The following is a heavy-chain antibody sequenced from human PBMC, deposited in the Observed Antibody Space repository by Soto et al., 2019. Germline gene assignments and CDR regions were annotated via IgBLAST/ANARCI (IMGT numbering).Heavy chain of an antibody. J-gene: IGHJ6*03. Sequence: GGSLRLSCGASGFTFSNYAMSWARQAPGKGLEWVASISVSGGSTYYADSVKGRFTISRDNSKDTLYLQMNSLRAEDTAIYYWAKKPGYQRNYMDGWGKGTTVTVSS. CDR2: ISVSGGST. D-gene: IGHD2-2*01. V-gene: IGHV3-23*01. CDR3: AKKPGYQRNYMDG. CDR1: GFTFSNYA.